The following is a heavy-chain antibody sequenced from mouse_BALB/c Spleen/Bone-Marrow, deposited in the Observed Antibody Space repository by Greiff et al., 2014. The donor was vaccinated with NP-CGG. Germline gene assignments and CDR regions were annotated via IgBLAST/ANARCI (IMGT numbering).Heavy chain of an antibody. J-gene: IGHJ3*01. D-gene: IGHD2-4*01. CDR1: GFTFSSYD. Sequence: EVMLVESGGDLVRPGGSLKLSCAASGFTFSSYDMSWVRQTPDQRLEWVATIGSGGSYTYYPDSVKGRFTISRDNAKNTLYLQMSSLKSEDTAMYYCSRLSYDYDGAWFAYWGQGTLVTVSA. V-gene: IGHV5-6*01. CDR3: SRLSYDYDGAWFAY. CDR2: IGSGGSYT.